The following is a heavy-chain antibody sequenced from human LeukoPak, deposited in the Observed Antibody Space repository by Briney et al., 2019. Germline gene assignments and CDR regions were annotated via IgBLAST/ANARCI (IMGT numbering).Heavy chain of an antibody. CDR2: ISGSGGST. Sequence: GGSLRLSCAASGFTFSSYAMSWVRQAPRKGLEWVSAISGSGGSTNYADSVKGRFTISRDNSKNTLYLQMNSLRAEDTALYYCAKRIAAQENFDYWGQGTLVTVSS. CDR3: AKRIAAQENFDY. V-gene: IGHV3-23*01. J-gene: IGHJ4*02. CDR1: GFTFSSYA. D-gene: IGHD6-6*01.